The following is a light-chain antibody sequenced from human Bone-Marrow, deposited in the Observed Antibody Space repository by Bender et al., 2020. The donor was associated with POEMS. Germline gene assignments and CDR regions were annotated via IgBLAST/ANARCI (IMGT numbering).Light chain of an antibody. CDR1: TSDIGTYKL. CDR2: EAT. CDR3: CSYAGSSTLI. Sequence: QSALTQPASVSGSPGQSITISCAGTTSDIGTYKLVSWYQQHPGKAPKLMIYEATKRPSGVSNRFSGSKSDNTASLTISGLQAEDEADYYCCSYAGSSTLIFGGGTKLIVL. V-gene: IGLV2-23*01. J-gene: IGLJ2*01.